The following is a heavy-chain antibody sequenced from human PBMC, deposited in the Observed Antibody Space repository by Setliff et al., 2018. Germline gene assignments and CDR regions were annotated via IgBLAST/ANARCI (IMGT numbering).Heavy chain of an antibody. J-gene: IGHJ3*02. CDR2: IYYSGST. CDR1: GGSISSGGYY. V-gene: IGHV4-31*01. Sequence: PSETLSLTCTVSGGSISSGGYYWSWIRQHPGMGLEWIGYIYYSGSTYHNPSLKTLVTISVDTSKNQFSLKLSSVTAADTAVYYCARCSGSYDAFDIWGQGTMGTVSS. CDR3: ARCSGSYDAFDI. D-gene: IGHD1-26*01.